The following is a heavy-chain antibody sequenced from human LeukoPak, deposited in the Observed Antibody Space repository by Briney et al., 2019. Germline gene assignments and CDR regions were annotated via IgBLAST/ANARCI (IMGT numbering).Heavy chain of an antibody. CDR3: ERDEYGDFQGFDY. CDR2: INHSGST. CDR1: GGSFSGYY. J-gene: IGHJ4*02. Sequence: PSETLSLTCAVYGGSFSGYYWSWIRQAPGKGLEWIGEINHSGSTNYNPSLKSRVTISVDTSKNQFSLKVTSVTAADTAVYYCERDEYGDFQGFDYWGQGARVTVSS. D-gene: IGHD4-17*01. V-gene: IGHV4-34*01.